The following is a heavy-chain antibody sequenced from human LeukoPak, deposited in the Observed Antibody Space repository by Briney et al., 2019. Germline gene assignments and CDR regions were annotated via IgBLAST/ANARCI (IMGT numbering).Heavy chain of an antibody. Sequence: ASVKVSCKASGYTFANFGITWVRQAPGQGLEWMGWISAYNGNTNYAQKLQGRVTMTTDTSTSTAYMELRSLRSDDTAVYYCAREGATEPIDYWGQGTLVTVSS. D-gene: IGHD1-26*01. CDR3: AREGATEPIDY. V-gene: IGHV1-18*01. CDR1: GYTFANFG. J-gene: IGHJ4*02. CDR2: ISAYNGNT.